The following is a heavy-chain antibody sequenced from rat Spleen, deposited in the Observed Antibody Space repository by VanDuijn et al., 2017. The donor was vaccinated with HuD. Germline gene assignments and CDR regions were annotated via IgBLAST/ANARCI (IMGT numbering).Heavy chain of an antibody. V-gene: IGHV2-1*01. CDR1: GFSLTSNR. CDR3: ARAPIAAIKGAYFDY. CDR2: IWSGGST. D-gene: IGHD1-2*01. J-gene: IGHJ2*01. Sequence: QVQLKESGPGLVQPSQTLSLTCTVSGFSLTSNRVSWVRQPPGKGLEWMGAIWSGGSTDYNSALKSRLSISRDTSKNQVFLEMNSLQSEDTTTYYCARAPIAAIKGAYFDYWGQGVMVTVSS.